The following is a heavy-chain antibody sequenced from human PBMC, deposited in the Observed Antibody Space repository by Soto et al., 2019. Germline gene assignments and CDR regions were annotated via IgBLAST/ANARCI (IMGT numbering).Heavy chain of an antibody. Sequence: SEPLSVRWSVACGSIIGSYGRWILQSPGKGLEWLGYIYYSGNTKYSPSLESRVTISVDTSKYQFSLKLSSVTAADTAVYYCARMYYYDSTGYYYVLFDYWGQGPLVTVSS. J-gene: IGHJ4*02. D-gene: IGHD3-22*01. CDR3: ARMYYYDSTGYYYVLFDY. V-gene: IGHV4-59*01. CDR1: CGSIIGSY. CDR2: IYYSGNT.